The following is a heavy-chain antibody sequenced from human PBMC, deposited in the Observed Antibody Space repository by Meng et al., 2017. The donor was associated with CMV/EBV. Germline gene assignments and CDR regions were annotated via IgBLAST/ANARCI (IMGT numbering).Heavy chain of an antibody. D-gene: IGHD4-11*01. CDR1: GYTFTGYY. J-gene: IGHJ5*02. V-gene: IGHV1-2*02. Sequence: QGVRVQSGAEVKKPGASVKVSCKASGYTFTGYYMHWVRQAPGQGLEWMGWINPNSGGTNYAQKFQGRVTMTRDTSISTAYMELSRLRSDDTAVYYCARGPLGEYSNYDAPWGQGTLVTVSS. CDR3: ARGPLGEYSNYDAP. CDR2: INPNSGGT.